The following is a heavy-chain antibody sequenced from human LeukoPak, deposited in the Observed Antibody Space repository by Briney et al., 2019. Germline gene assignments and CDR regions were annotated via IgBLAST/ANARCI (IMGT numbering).Heavy chain of an antibody. CDR2: IYSGGST. D-gene: IGHD3-9*01. Sequence: PGGSLRLSCEASGFTFSNYWMSWVRQAPGKGLEWVSVIYSGGSTYYADSVKGRFTISRDNSKNTLYLQMNSLRAEDTAVYYCARDSYDILTGYYVQDYYYGMDVWGQGTTVTVSS. J-gene: IGHJ6*02. CDR3: ARDSYDILTGYYVQDYYYGMDV. CDR1: GFTFSNYW. V-gene: IGHV3-53*01.